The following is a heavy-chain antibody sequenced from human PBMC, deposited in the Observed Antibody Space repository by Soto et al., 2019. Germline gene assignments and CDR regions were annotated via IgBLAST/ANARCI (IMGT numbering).Heavy chain of an antibody. D-gene: IGHD5-12*01. V-gene: IGHV1-69*13. Sequence: SVKVSCKASGGTFSSYAISWVRQAPGQGLEWMGGIIPIFGTANYAQKFQGRVTITADESTSTAYMELSSLRSEDTAVYYCASGRVATSLYFDYWGQGTLVTVSS. CDR3: ASGRVATSLYFDY. CDR2: IIPIFGTA. CDR1: GGTFSSYA. J-gene: IGHJ4*02.